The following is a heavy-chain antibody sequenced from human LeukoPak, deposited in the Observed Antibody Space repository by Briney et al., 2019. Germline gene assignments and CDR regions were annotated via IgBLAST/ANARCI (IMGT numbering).Heavy chain of an antibody. J-gene: IGHJ4*02. Sequence: GGSLRLSCTVSGFTVSTNSMSWVRQTPGKGLEWVSFIYSGGSTHYSDSVKGRFTISRDNSKNTLYLQMNSLRAEDTAVYYCARRAGDYSHPYDYWGQGTLVTVSS. CDR1: GFTVSTNS. CDR3: ARRAGDYSHPYDY. CDR2: IYSGGST. D-gene: IGHD3-22*01. V-gene: IGHV3-53*01.